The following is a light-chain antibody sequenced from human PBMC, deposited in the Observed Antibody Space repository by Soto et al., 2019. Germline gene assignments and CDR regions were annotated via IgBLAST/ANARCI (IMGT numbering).Light chain of an antibody. CDR3: SSYTSISTDV. V-gene: IGLV2-14*01. J-gene: IGLJ1*01. CDR2: DVS. Sequence: QSVLTQPASVSGSPGQSITISCTGTSSDVGGYNYVSWYQQHPGKAPKLMIYDVSNRPSGVTKRFSGSKSGNTASLPISGLHAEDEADYYCSSYTSISTDVFGTVTKLTVL. CDR1: SSDVGGYNY.